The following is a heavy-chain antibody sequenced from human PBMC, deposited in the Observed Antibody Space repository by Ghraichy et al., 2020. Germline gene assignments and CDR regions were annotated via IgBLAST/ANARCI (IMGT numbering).Heavy chain of an antibody. J-gene: IGHJ6*02. CDR2: ISANNGNT. D-gene: IGHD3-9*01. V-gene: IGHV1-18*01. CDR1: GYTFINYD. Sequence: ASVKVSCKASGYTFINYDIYWVRQAPGHGLEWMGWISANNGNTHSVQKLQGRVTMTTDTSRSTAYMELRNLTSDDAAVYFCARSRGGAVTVFYNYDTDVWGQGTTVTVSS. CDR3: ARSRGGAVTVFYNYDTDV.